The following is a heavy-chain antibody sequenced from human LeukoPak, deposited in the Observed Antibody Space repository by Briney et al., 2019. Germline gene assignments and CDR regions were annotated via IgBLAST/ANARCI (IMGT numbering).Heavy chain of an antibody. J-gene: IGHJ4*02. CDR1: GGSISSGGYY. V-gene: IGHV4-31*03. D-gene: IGHD3-22*01. CDR3: ARGDYYDSSGYLVS. Sequence: SETLSLTYTVSGGSISSGGYYWSWIRQHPGKGLEWIGYIYYSGSTYYNPSLKSRVTISVDTSKNQFSLKLSSVTAADTAVYYCARGDYYDSSGYLVSWGQGTLVTVSS. CDR2: IYYSGST.